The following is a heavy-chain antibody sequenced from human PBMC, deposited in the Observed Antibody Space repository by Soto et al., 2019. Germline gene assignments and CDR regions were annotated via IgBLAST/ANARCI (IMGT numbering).Heavy chain of an antibody. J-gene: IGHJ6*02. CDR3: AARNDSSGYYYYYGMDV. V-gene: IGHV1-58*01. Sequence: SVKVSCKASGFTFTSSAVQWVRQARGQRLEWIGWIAVGSGNTNYAQKFQERVTITRDMSTSTAYMELSSLRSEDTAVYYRAARNDSSGYYYYYGMDVWGQGTTVTVSS. D-gene: IGHD3-22*01. CDR1: GFTFTSSA. CDR2: IAVGSGNT.